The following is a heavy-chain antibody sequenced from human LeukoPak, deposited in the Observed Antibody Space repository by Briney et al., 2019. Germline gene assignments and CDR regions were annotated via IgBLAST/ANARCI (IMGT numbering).Heavy chain of an antibody. CDR1: GFTFSNAW. V-gene: IGHV3-15*01. Sequence: GGSLRLSCAASGFTFSNAWMSWVRQAPGKGLEWVGRIKSKTDGGTTDYAAPVKGRFTISRDDSKNTLYLQMNSLKTEDTAVYYCTTDVPNSGSYYGGYYYYYYMDVWGKGTTVTVSS. D-gene: IGHD1-26*01. CDR3: TTDVPNSGSYYGGYYYYYYMDV. CDR2: IKSKTDGGTT. J-gene: IGHJ6*03.